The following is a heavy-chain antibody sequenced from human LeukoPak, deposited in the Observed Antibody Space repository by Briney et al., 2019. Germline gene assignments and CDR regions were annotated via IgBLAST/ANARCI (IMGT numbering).Heavy chain of an antibody. CDR2: INHSGST. J-gene: IGHJ4*02. CDR3: ARVIRGYFDY. D-gene: IGHD2/OR15-2a*01. V-gene: IGHV4-34*01. Sequence: PSETLSLTCTVYGGPFSGYYWSWIRQPPGKGLEWIGEINHSGSTNHNSSLKSRVTISVDTSKNQFSLKLSSVTAADTAVYYCARVIRGYFDYWGQGTLVTVSS. CDR1: GGPFSGYY.